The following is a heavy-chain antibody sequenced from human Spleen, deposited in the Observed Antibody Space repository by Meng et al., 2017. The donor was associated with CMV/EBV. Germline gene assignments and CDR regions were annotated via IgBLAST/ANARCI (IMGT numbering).Heavy chain of an antibody. V-gene: IGHV3-48*03. J-gene: IGHJ6*02. CDR1: GFTFSSYE. CDR2: ISSSGSTI. Sequence: LSLTCAASGFTFSSYEMNWVRQAPGKGLEWVSYISSSGSTIYYADSVKGRFTISRDNAKNSLYLQVNSLRAEDTAVYYCARDRLSPFYDSGSGAHATTHGVDVWGQGTTVTVSS. CDR3: ARDRLSPFYDSGSGAHATTHGVDV. D-gene: IGHD3-3*01.